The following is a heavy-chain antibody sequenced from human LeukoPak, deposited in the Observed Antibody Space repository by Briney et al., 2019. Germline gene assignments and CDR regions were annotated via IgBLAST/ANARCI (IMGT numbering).Heavy chain of an antibody. Sequence: SETLSLTCTVSGGSISSYYWSWIRQPPGKGLEWIGYIYYSGSTNYNPSLKSRVTISVDTSKNQFSLKLSSVTAADTAVYYCASYSYYYDSSGYFDYWGQGTLVTVTS. CDR1: GGSISSYY. J-gene: IGHJ4*02. D-gene: IGHD3-22*01. CDR2: IYYSGST. V-gene: IGHV4-59*01. CDR3: ASYSYYYDSSGYFDY.